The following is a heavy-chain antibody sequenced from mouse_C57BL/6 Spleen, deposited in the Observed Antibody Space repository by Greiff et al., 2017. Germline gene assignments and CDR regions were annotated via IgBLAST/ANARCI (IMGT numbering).Heavy chain of an antibody. CDR3: AREDYLYDAPFAD. D-gene: IGHD2-12*01. CDR2: ILPGSGST. CDR1: GYTFTGYW. V-gene: IGHV1-9*01. J-gene: IGHJ3*01. Sequence: VQLQQSGAELMKPGASVKLSCKATGYTFTGYWIEWVKQRPGHGLAWIGEILPGSGSTNYNEKFKGKATFTADTSSNTAYMQLSSLTTEESAIYYCAREDYLYDAPFADWGQGTLVTVSA.